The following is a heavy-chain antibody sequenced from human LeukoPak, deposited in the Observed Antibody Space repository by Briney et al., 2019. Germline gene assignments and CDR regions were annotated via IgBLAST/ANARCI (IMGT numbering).Heavy chain of an antibody. CDR3: ARDKDYGMDV. CDR1: GYTFTGYY. V-gene: IGHV1-2*02. CDR2: INPNRGGT. Sequence: ASVKVSCKASGYTFTGYYMHWVRQAPGQGLEWMGWINPNRGGTHYAQKFQGRVTMTRDTSISTAYMDLSRLRSDDTAVYYCARDKDYGMDVWGQGTTVTVSS. J-gene: IGHJ6*02.